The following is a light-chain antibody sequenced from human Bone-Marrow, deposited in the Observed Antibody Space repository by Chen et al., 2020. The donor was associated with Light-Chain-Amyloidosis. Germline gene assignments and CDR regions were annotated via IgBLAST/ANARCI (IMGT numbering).Light chain of an antibody. CDR3: SSYTITNTLV. Sequence: QSALTQPASVSGSPGQSITISCTGTSSDVGGDNHVSWYQQHPDKAPKLMIYEVTNRPSWVPDRFSCSKSDNTASLTISGLQTEDEAYYFCSSYTITNTLVFGSGTRVTVL. CDR1: SSDVGGDNH. V-gene: IGLV2-14*01. J-gene: IGLJ1*01. CDR2: EVT.